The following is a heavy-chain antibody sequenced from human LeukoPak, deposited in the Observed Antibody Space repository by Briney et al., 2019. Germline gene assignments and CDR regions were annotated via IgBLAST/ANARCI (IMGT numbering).Heavy chain of an antibody. CDR3: ARWGDYYDSSGYYSDAFDI. J-gene: IGHJ3*02. CDR1: GGSISSHY. D-gene: IGHD3-22*01. Sequence: PSESLSLTCTVSGGSISSHYWSWIRQPPGKGLEWIGYIYYSGSTNYNPSLKSRVTISVDTSKNQFSLKLSSVTAADTAVYYCARWGDYYDSSGYYSDAFDIWGQGTMVTVSS. V-gene: IGHV4-59*11. CDR2: IYYSGST.